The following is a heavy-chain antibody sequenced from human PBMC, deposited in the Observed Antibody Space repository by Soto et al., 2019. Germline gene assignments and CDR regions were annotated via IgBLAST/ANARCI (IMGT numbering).Heavy chain of an antibody. CDR3: VRDGRYCSGGSCYYYYYYMDA. Sequence: EVQLVESGGGLVQPGGSLRLSCAASGFTVSSNYMSWVRQAPGKGLEWVSLVYSGGSTYYADSVKGRFTISRDNSRNTLYLQMNSLRAEDTAVYYCVRDGRYCSGGSCYYYYYYMDAWGKGTTVTVSS. D-gene: IGHD2-15*01. CDR1: GFTVSSNY. J-gene: IGHJ6*03. V-gene: IGHV3-66*01. CDR2: VYSGGST.